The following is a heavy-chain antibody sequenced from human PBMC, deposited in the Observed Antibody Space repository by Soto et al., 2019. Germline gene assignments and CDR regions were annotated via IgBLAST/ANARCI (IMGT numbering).Heavy chain of an antibody. J-gene: IGHJ3*02. D-gene: IGHD2-2*01. CDR1: GFTFSSYA. Sequence: PGGSLRLSCAAFGFTFSSYAMSWVRQAPGKGLEWVSAISGSGGSTYYADSVKGRFTISRDNSKNTLYLQMNSLRAEDTAVYYCAKVSTRGVPAAVHDAFDIWGQGTMVTVSS. CDR2: ISGSGGST. CDR3: AKVSTRGVPAAVHDAFDI. V-gene: IGHV3-23*01.